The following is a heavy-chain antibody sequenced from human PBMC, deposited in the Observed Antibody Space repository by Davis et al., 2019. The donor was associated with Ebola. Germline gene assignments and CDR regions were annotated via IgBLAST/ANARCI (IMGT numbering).Heavy chain of an antibody. J-gene: IGHJ4*02. CDR1: GGSISSYY. Sequence: SETLSLTCTVSGGSISSYYWSWIRQPPGKGLEWIGYIYYSGSTNYNPSLKSRVTISVDTSKNQFSLKLSSVTAADTAVYYCARALRGGYDFWSGYPGNFDYWGQGTLVTVSS. D-gene: IGHD3-3*01. CDR3: ARALRGGYDFWSGYPGNFDY. CDR2: IYYSGST. V-gene: IGHV4-59*12.